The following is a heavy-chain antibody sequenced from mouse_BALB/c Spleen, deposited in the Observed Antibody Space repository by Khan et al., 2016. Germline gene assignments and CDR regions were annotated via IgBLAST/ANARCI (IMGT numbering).Heavy chain of an antibody. CDR2: ISYSGST. CDR3: ARGGLAQAWFAY. V-gene: IGHV3-2*02. J-gene: IGHJ3*01. CDR1: GYSITSDYA. Sequence: EVQLQASGPGLVKPSQSLSLTCTVTGYSITSDYAWNWIRQFPGNKLEWMGYISYSGSTSYNPSLKSRISITRDTSKNQFFLQLNSVTTEDTATYYCARGGLAQAWFAYWGQGTLVTVSA. D-gene: IGHD3-3*01.